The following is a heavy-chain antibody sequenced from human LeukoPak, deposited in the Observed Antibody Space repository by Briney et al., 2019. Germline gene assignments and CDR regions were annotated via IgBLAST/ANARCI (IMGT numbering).Heavy chain of an antibody. Sequence: SETLSLTCTVSGGSIASSYWIWIRQPPGKALEWLGFIYDSGSTNYNPSLKSRVTISVDTSKNQFFLKVSSVTAADTAVYYCARVSGMDVWGQGTTVTVSS. CDR1: GGSIASSY. V-gene: IGHV4-59*08. CDR2: IYDSGST. J-gene: IGHJ6*02. CDR3: ARVSGMDV.